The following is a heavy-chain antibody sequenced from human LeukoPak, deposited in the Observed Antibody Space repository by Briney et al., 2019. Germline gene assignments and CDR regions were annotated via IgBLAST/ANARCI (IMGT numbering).Heavy chain of an antibody. CDR2: INPNSGGT. Sequence: ASVKVSCKASGYTFTGYYMHWVRQAPGQGLGWMGWINPNSGGTNYAQKFQGRVTMTRDTSISTAYMELSRLRSDDTAVYYCARADSSGWNGDYWGQGTLVTVSS. CDR3: ARADSSGWNGDY. J-gene: IGHJ4*02. D-gene: IGHD6-19*01. CDR1: GYTFTGYY. V-gene: IGHV1-2*02.